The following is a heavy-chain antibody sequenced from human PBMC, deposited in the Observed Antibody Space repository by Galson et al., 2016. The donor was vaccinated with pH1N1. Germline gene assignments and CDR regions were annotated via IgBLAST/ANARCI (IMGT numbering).Heavy chain of an antibody. CDR2: ISSSSTRV. Sequence: SLRLSCAASTFSFSRHGMNWVRQAPGKGLEWISYISSSSTRVFYADSVKGRFTISRDNVKNSVYLQMKTLRAEDTAVYYCVRDDYESWSGYDAFDIWGPGTMVIASS. CDR1: TFSFSRHG. J-gene: IGHJ3*02. D-gene: IGHD3-3*01. CDR3: VRDDYESWSGYDAFDI. V-gene: IGHV3-48*04.